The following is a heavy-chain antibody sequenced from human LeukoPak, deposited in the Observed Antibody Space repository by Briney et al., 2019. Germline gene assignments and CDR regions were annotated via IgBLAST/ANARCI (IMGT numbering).Heavy chain of an antibody. CDR2: ISYDGSNK. Sequence: GRSLRLSCAASGFTFSSYAMHWVRQAPGKGLEWVAVISYDGSNKYYADSVKGRFTISRDNSKNTLYLQMNSLRAEDTAVYYCARDGLPWRAHHYYFDSGGQGTLVTVPS. CDR1: GFTFSSYA. V-gene: IGHV3-30*04. D-gene: IGHD3/OR15-3a*01. CDR3: ARDGLPWRAHHYYFDS. J-gene: IGHJ4*02.